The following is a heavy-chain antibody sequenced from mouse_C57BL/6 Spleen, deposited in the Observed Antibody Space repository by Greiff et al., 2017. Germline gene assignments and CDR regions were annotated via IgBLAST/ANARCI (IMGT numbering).Heavy chain of an antibody. CDR1: GYTFTSYG. Sequence: QVQLQQPGAELARPGASVKLSCKASGYTFTSYGISWVKQRTGQGLEWIGEIYPRSGNTYYNEKFKGKATLTADKSSSTAYMELSSLTSEDSAVYFCARGGLITTVEEFAYWGQGTLVTVSA. V-gene: IGHV1-81*01. CDR2: IYPRSGNT. J-gene: IGHJ3*01. CDR3: ARGGLITTVEEFAY. D-gene: IGHD1-1*01.